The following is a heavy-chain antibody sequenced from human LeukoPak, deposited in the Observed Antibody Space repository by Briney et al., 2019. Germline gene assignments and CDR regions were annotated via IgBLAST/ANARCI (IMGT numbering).Heavy chain of an antibody. CDR3: ARHTAMAVLDY. J-gene: IGHJ4*02. V-gene: IGHV3-48*01. CDR2: ISSSSSTI. D-gene: IGHD5-18*01. Sequence: GGSLRLSCAASGFTFSSYSMNWVRQAPGKWLAWVSYISSSSSTIYYADSVKGRFTISRDNAKNSLYLQMNSLRAEDTAVYYCARHTAMAVLDYWGQGTLVTVSS. CDR1: GFTFSSYS.